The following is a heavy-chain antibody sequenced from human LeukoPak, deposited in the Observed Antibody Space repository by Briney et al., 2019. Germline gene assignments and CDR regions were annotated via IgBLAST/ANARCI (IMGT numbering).Heavy chain of an antibody. CDR2: IYHSGST. CDR3: ARAYGSGSYQTPFDY. J-gene: IGHJ4*02. CDR1: GGSISSSSYY. V-gene: IGHV4-39*07. Sequence: SETLSLTCTVSGGSISSSSYYWGWIRQPPGKGLEWIGEIYHSGSTNYNPSLKSRVTISVDKSKNQFSLKLSSVTAADTAVYYCARAYGSGSYQTPFDYWGQGTLVTVSS. D-gene: IGHD3-10*01.